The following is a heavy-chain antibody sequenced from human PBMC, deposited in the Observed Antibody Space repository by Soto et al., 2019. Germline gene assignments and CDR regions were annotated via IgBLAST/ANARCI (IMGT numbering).Heavy chain of an antibody. V-gene: IGHV1-18*01. Sequence: QVQLVQSGAELKKPGASAKVSCKASGYMFTSYGISWVRQAPGQGLEWMAWISVNNGNTNYAQKFQGRVTMTTDTSSNTAHMEMRSPRYDNASVDYWARFNGSGTNYNINVWCTGNTVIVSS. CDR1: GYMFTSYG. J-gene: IGHJ6*04. CDR2: ISVNNGNT. D-gene: IGHD3-10*01. CDR3: ARFNGSGTNYNINV.